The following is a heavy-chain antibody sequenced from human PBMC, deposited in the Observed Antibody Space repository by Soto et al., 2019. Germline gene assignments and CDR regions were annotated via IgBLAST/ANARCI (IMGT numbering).Heavy chain of an antibody. CDR3: ARGRNIYCSSTSCYFPTTYNWFDP. CDR2: ISAYNGNT. CDR1: GYTFTSYG. V-gene: IGHV1-18*01. D-gene: IGHD2-2*01. J-gene: IGHJ5*02. Sequence: GASVKVSCKASGYTFTSYGISWVRQAPGQGLEWMGWISAYNGNTNYAQKLQGRVTMTTDTSTSTAYMELRSLRSDDTAVYYCARGRNIYCSSTSCYFPTTYNWFDPWGQGTLVTVSS.